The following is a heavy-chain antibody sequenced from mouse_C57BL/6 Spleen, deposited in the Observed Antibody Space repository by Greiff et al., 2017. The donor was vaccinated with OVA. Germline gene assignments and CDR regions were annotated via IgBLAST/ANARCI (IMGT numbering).Heavy chain of an antibody. V-gene: IGHV1-26*01. D-gene: IGHD1-1*01. CDR1: GYTFTDYY. J-gene: IGHJ2*01. Sequence: EVQLQQSGPELVKPGASVKISCKASGYTFTDYYMNWVKQSHGKSLEWIGDINPNNGGTSYNQKFKGKATLTVDKSSSTAYMELRSLTSEDSAVYYCAYYYGSSYYFDYWGQGTTRTVSS. CDR3: AYYYGSSYYFDY. CDR2: INPNNGGT.